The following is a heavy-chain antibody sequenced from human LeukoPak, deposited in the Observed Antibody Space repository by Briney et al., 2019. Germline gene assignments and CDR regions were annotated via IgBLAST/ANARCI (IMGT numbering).Heavy chain of an antibody. D-gene: IGHD3-10*01. V-gene: IGHV4-34*01. Sequence: PETLSLTCAVYGGSLSGYSWTWIRQPPGKGLEWIGEIDHSGSTNYNASLTSRVIISADTSQNQFSLKLTSVTVADTAVYYCARVYVTVVRGRWFDPWGQGTLVIVSS. J-gene: IGHJ5*02. CDR3: ARVYVTVVRGRWFDP. CDR1: GGSLSGYS. CDR2: IDHSGST.